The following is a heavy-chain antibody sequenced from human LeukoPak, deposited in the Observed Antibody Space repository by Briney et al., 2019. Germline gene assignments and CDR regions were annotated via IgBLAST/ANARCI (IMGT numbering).Heavy chain of an antibody. Sequence: ASVKVSYKASGGTFSSYAISWVRQAPGQGLEWMGGIIPIFGTANYAQKFQGRVTITADESTSTAYMELSSLRSEDTAVYYCARVRSHSGYAFDIWGQGTMVTVSS. J-gene: IGHJ3*02. V-gene: IGHV1-69*13. CDR1: GGTFSSYA. D-gene: IGHD3-22*01. CDR2: IIPIFGTA. CDR3: ARVRSHSGYAFDI.